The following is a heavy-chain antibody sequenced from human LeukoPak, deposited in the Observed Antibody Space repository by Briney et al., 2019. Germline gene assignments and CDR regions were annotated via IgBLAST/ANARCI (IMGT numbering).Heavy chain of an antibody. V-gene: IGHV3-33*06. CDR1: GFTFSSYG. D-gene: IGHD3-22*01. CDR3: AKGATYYYDSSGYPDYYMDV. J-gene: IGHJ6*03. Sequence: GGSLRLSCAASGFTFSSYGMHWVRQAPGKGLEWVAVIWYGGSNKYYADSVKGRFTISRDNSKNTLYLQMNSLRAEDTAVNYCAKGATYYYDSSGYPDYYMDVWGKGTTVTVSS. CDR2: IWYGGSNK.